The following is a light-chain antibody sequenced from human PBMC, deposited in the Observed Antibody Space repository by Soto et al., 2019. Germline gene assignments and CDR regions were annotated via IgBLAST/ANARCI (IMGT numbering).Light chain of an antibody. J-gene: IGKJ1*01. V-gene: IGKV2-28*01. CDR1: QSLLHTNGYNY. CDR3: MQALQTPLT. Sequence: DIVMTQSPLSLPVIPGEPASISCRSSQSLLHTNGYNYLDWYLQKPGQSPQLLIYSGSHRASGVHDRFSCSRSGTDCTLKVSRVEAEDVGIYYCMQALQTPLTFGQGTKVEFK. CDR2: SGS.